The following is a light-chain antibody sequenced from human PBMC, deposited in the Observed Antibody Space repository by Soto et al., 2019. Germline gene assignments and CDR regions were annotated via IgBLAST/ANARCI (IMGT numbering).Light chain of an antibody. CDR2: DAS. Sequence: DIQMTQSPSSLSASVGDRVTITCRASQSISHYLAWYQQKPGKAPKLLIYDASSLEGGIPSRFSGSGPGTKFTLTISSLQPADFATYYCQQYNSESTFGQGTKLGIK. CDR1: QSISHY. V-gene: IGKV1-5*01. CDR3: QQYNSEST. J-gene: IGKJ2*01.